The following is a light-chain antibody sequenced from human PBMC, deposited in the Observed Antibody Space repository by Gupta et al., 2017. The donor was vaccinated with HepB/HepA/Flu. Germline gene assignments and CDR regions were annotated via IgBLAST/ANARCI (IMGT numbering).Light chain of an antibody. CDR3: SSYTTSNTDV. CDR1: SSDIGSYTR. V-gene: IGLV2-18*02. CDR2: EVD. J-gene: IGLJ1*01. Sequence: QSALTQPPSVSGSPGQSVTISCTGTSSDIGSYTRVSWYQQSPGTAPKLIIYEVDNRPSGVPDRVSGSKSGNTASLTISGLQTEDEADYYCSSYTTSNTDVFGSGTQVTVL.